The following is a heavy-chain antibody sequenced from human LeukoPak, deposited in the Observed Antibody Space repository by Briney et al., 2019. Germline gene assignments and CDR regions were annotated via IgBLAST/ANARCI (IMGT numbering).Heavy chain of an antibody. CDR3: ARESHPRIAAAATDAFDI. CDR2: IYHSGGT. CDR1: GGSISSGGYY. D-gene: IGHD6-13*01. V-gene: IGHV4-30-2*01. J-gene: IGHJ3*02. Sequence: SETLSLTCTVSGGSISSGGYYWSWIRQPPGKGLEWIGYIYHSGGTYYNPPLKSRVTISVDRSKNQFSLKLSSVTAADTAVYYCARESHPRIAAAATDAFDIWGQGTMVTVSS.